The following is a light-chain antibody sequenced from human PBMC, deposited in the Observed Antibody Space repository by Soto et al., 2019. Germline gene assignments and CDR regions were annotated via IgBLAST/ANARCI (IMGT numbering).Light chain of an antibody. Sequence: EIVLTQSPGTLSLSPGKRVTLSCRASQSISSTYLAWYQQKPGQAPRLLIYGASSRATGIPDRFSGSGSGTYFPLTISRLEPEDFAVYYCQQYDSPPRTFGQGTKVEVQ. CDR1: QSISSTY. CDR2: GAS. CDR3: QQYDSPPRT. V-gene: IGKV3-20*01. J-gene: IGKJ1*01.